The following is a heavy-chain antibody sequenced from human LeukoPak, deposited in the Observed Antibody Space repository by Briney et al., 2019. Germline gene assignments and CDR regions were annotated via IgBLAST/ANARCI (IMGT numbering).Heavy chain of an antibody. D-gene: IGHD3-22*01. Sequence: PGGSLRLSCAASGFTFSSYAMSWVRQAPGKGLEWVSAISGSGGSTYCADSVKGRFTISRDNSKNTLYLQMSSLRAEDTAVYYCAKNSPGYYDSSGYYFPFDYWGQGTLVTVSS. CDR1: GFTFSSYA. CDR3: AKNSPGYYDSSGYYFPFDY. V-gene: IGHV3-23*01. CDR2: ISGSGGST. J-gene: IGHJ4*02.